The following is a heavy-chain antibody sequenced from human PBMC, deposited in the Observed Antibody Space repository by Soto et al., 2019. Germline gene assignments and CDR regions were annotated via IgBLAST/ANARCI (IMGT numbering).Heavy chain of an antibody. V-gene: IGHV4-39*01. CDR3: ARLGSSGWYQGSYFDY. CDR1: GGSITRNNHY. D-gene: IGHD6-19*01. J-gene: IGHJ4*02. Sequence: QLQLQESGPGLVKPSETLSLTCTVSGGSITRNNHYWGWIRQSPGKGLEWIGSILYSGSINYNPSLKSRVTISVETSKNQFSLKMSSVTAADTAVNYCARLGSSGWYQGSYFDYWGQGTLVTVSS. CDR2: ILYSGSI.